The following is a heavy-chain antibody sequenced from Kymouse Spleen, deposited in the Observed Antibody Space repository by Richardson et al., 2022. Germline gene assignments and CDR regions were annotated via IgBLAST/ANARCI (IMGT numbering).Heavy chain of an antibody. V-gene: IGHV4-34*01. CDR1: GGSFSGYY. CDR2: INHSGST. Sequence: QVQLQQWGAGLLKPSETLSLTCAVYGGSFSGYYWSWIRQPPGKGLEWIGEINHSGSTNYNPSLKSRVTISVDTSKNQFSLKLSSVTAADTAVYYCARLDYYGSGSYSYPLDYWGQGTLVTVSS. CDR3: ARLDYYGSGSYSYPLDY. J-gene: IGHJ4*02. D-gene: IGHD3-10*01.